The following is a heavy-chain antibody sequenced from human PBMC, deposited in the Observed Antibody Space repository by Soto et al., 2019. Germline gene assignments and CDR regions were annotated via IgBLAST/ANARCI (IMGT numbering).Heavy chain of an antibody. CDR2: IYYSGSS. CDR3: ARHEARSYIYMDV. D-gene: IGHD4-4*01. V-gene: IGHV4-39*01. CDR1: GDSITSSSYH. J-gene: IGHJ6*03. Sequence: QLQLQESGPGLVKPSETMSLTCTVSGDSITSSSYHWGWIRQPPGKGLEWIGNIYYSGSSYYNPSLKSRVTMSVDMCKNQFTLSLSSVTAASTAVYHCARHEARSYIYMDVWGKGTTVTVSS.